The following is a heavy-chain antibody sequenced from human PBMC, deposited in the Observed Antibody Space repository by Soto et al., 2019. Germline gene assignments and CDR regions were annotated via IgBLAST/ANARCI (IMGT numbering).Heavy chain of an antibody. CDR3: ARDLEYCSSTSCYGYYYYYMDV. Sequence: ASVKVSCKASGYTFTSYAMHWVRQAPGQRLEWMGWINAGNGNTKYSQKFQGRVTITRDTSASTAYMELSSLRSEDTAVYYCARDLEYCSSTSCYGYYYYYMDVSGKATTVTVSS. D-gene: IGHD2-2*01. CDR1: GYTFTSYA. J-gene: IGHJ6*03. CDR2: INAGNGNT. V-gene: IGHV1-3*01.